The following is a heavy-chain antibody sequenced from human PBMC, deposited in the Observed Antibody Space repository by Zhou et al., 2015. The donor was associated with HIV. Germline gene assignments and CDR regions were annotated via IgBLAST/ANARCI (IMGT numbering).Heavy chain of an antibody. Sequence: QVQLVQSGAEVKKPGASVKVSCKASGYTFSSYAINWVRQAPGQGLEWMGGIIPLFGPATYAQKFQGRVTITADESTSTSYMELTRLTSDDTAVYYCARDLGRQQMSSYIDYWGQGTLLTVSS. J-gene: IGHJ4*02. CDR3: ARDLGRQQMSSYIDY. D-gene: IGHD5-24*01. V-gene: IGHV1-69*01. CDR1: GYTFSSYA. CDR2: IIPLFGPA.